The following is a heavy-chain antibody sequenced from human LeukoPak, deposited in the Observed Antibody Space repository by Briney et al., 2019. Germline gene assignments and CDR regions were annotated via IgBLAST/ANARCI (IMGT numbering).Heavy chain of an antibody. CDR1: GFTFSSYA. J-gene: IGHJ4*02. CDR3: AKARGYSGYERFFDY. CDR2: ISGSGGST. Sequence: PGGSLRLSCAASGFTFSSYAMSWVRQAPGKGLEWVSAISGSGGSTYYADSVKGRFTISRDNSKNTLYLQMNSRRAEDTAVYYCAKARGYSGYERFFDYWGQGTLVTVSS. V-gene: IGHV3-23*01. D-gene: IGHD5-12*01.